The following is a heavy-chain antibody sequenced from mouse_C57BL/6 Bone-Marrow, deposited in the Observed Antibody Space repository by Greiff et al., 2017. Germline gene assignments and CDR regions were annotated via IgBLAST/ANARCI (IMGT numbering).Heavy chain of an antibody. J-gene: IGHJ4*01. CDR2: IYPGDGGT. Sequence: QVQLKEPGAELVKPGASVKISCKASGYAFSSYWMNWVKQRPGQGLEWIGQIYPGDGGTNYNGKFKGKATLTADKSSSTAYMQLSSLTSEDSAVYFCTILYGSRGYYAMDYWGQGTSVTVSS. V-gene: IGHV1-80*01. CDR1: GYAFSSYW. CDR3: TILYGSRGYYAMDY. D-gene: IGHD1-1*01.